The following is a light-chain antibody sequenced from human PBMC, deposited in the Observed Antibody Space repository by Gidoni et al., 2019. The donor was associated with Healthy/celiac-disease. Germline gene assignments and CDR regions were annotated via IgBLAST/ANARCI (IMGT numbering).Light chain of an antibody. CDR2: AAS. Sequence: IQLTQSPSSLSASVGDRVTITCRASQGISSYLAWYQQKPGKAPKLPIYAASTLQSGVPSRFSGSGSGTDFTLTISSLQPEDFATYYCQQLNSYPLLTFGGXTKVEIK. V-gene: IGKV1-9*01. CDR3: QQLNSYPLLT. J-gene: IGKJ4*01. CDR1: QGISSY.